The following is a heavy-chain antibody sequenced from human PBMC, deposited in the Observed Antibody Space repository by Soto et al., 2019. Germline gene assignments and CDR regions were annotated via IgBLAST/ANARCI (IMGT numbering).Heavy chain of an antibody. V-gene: IGHV4-4*02. D-gene: IGHD4-17*01. Sequence: QVQLQESGPGLVKPSGTLSLTCTVSGGSMTSSNWWNWVRQSPGKGLEWIGEAHHSGRTNYNPSLRSRVTISVYKSKTHFSLKLSSVTAADTAVYYCARSDATGLDHWGQGTLVTVSS. CDR1: GGSMTSSNW. CDR2: AHHSGRT. CDR3: ARSDATGLDH. J-gene: IGHJ4*02.